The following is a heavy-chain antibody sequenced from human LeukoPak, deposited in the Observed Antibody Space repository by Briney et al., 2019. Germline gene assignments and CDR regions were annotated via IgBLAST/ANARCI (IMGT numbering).Heavy chain of an antibody. Sequence: GGSRRLSCAASGFTFSSYGMHWVRQAPGKGLEWVAFIRYDGSNKYYADSVKGRFTISRDNSKNTLYLQMNSLRAEDTAVYYCAKDAVDSSGSFDYWGQGTLVTVSS. CDR1: GFTFSSYG. D-gene: IGHD6-19*01. V-gene: IGHV3-30*02. CDR3: AKDAVDSSGSFDY. J-gene: IGHJ4*02. CDR2: IRYDGSNK.